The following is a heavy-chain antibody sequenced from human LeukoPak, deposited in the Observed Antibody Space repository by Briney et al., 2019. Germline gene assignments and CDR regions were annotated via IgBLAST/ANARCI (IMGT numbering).Heavy chain of an antibody. J-gene: IGHJ5*02. CDR1: GFTFSSYG. V-gene: IGHV3-33*08. Sequence: GGSLRLSCAASGFTFSSYGMHWVRQAPGKGLEWVALIWYDGSNKYYGDSAKGRFTISRDNSKNTLYLQMNSLRAEDTAVYYCAREGVRFLFDPWGQGTLVTVSS. D-gene: IGHD3-3*01. CDR3: AREGVRFLFDP. CDR2: IWYDGSNK.